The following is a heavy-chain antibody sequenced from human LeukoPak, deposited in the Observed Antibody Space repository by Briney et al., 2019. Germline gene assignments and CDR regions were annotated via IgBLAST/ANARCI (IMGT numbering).Heavy chain of an antibody. Sequence: ASVKVSCKASGYTFTGYYMHWVRQAPGQGLEWMGIINPSGGSTSYAQKFQGRVTMTRDTSTSTVYMELSSLRSEDTAVYYCARDSGYDATLDYYYYGMDVWGQGTTVTVSS. CDR1: GYTFTGYY. D-gene: IGHD5-12*01. CDR2: INPSGGST. J-gene: IGHJ6*02. CDR3: ARDSGYDATLDYYYYGMDV. V-gene: IGHV1-46*01.